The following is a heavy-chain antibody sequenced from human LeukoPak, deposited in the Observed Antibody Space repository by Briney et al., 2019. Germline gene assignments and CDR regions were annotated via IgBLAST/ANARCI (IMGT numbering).Heavy chain of an antibody. Sequence: PGGALRLSCAASEFTFSSYWMHWVRQAPGTGLVWVSRINSDGSSTSYADSVKGRFTISRDNAKNTLYLQMNSLRAEDTAVYYCARAAGGDYWGQGALVTVSS. CDR3: ARAAGGDY. D-gene: IGHD4-23*01. J-gene: IGHJ4*02. V-gene: IGHV3-74*01. CDR1: EFTFSSYW. CDR2: INSDGSST.